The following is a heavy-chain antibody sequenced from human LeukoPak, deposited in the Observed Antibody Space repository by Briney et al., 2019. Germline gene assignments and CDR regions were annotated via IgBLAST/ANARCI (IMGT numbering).Heavy chain of an antibody. Sequence: GGSLRLSCAASGFTFSSYWMSWVRQAPGKGLEWVANIKQDGSEKYYVDSVKGRFTISRDNAKNSLYLQMNSLRAEDTAVYYCARGLDSSSWYGYYYYGMDVWGQGTTVTVSS. CDR2: IKQDGSEK. J-gene: IGHJ6*02. V-gene: IGHV3-7*01. D-gene: IGHD6-13*01. CDR1: GFTFSSYW. CDR3: ARGLDSSSWYGYYYYGMDV.